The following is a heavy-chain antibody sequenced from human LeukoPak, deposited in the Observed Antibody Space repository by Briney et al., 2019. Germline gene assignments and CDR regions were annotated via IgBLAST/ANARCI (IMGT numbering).Heavy chain of an antibody. D-gene: IGHD4-17*01. CDR2: IKEDGSDE. J-gene: IGHJ5*01. V-gene: IGHV3-7*01. Sequence: GGSLRLSCIASVFTFTNYCMIWLRQSPGKGLEGRAAIKEDGSDERYVDAVESRFTISRDNTKNSLYVQMSSLRAEDTAMYYCARLKDAVTIFDCWGQGILVTVSS. CDR1: VFTFTNYC. CDR3: ARLKDAVTIFDC.